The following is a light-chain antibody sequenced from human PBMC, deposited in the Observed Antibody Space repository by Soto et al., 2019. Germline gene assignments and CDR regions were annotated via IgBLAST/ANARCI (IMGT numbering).Light chain of an antibody. J-gene: IGKJ1*01. Sequence: EIVLTQSPGTLSLSPGERATLSCRASQSVRNSHLAWYQKKPGQPPRLLISRAASRAPGIPDRFSGSGAGTGFTLSISKQEHEDAALYCCQQYGDSPWTFGLGTKVEI. V-gene: IGKV3-20*01. CDR2: RAA. CDR1: QSVRNSH. CDR3: QQYGDSPWT.